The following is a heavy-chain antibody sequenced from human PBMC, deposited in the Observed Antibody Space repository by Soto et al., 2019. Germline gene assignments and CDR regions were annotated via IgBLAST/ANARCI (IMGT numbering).Heavy chain of an antibody. V-gene: IGHV3-21*01. CDR1: GFTFSTYS. J-gene: IGHJ3*02. CDR2: ISSGSSYI. Sequence: EVQLVESGGGLVKPGGSLRLSCAASGFTFSTYSMIWVRQAPGKGLEWVSSISSGSSYIYYADSVKGRFTISRDNAKNSLYLQMNSLRAEDTAVYYCASRGSDAFDIWGQGTMVTVSS. CDR3: ASRGSDAFDI.